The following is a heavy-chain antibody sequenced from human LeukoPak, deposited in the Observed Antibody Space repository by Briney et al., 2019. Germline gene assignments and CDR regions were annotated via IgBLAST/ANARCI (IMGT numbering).Heavy chain of an antibody. CDR3: AKRESSTSNEKDY. CDR1: GFTFSSYG. J-gene: IGHJ4*02. Sequence: GGSLRLSCAASGFTFSSYGMHWVRQAPGKGLEWVAVISYDGSNKYYADSVKGRFTISRDNSKNTLYLQMNSLGAEDTAVYYCAKRESSTSNEKDYWGQGTLVSVSS. V-gene: IGHV3-30*18. D-gene: IGHD2-2*01. CDR2: ISYDGSNK.